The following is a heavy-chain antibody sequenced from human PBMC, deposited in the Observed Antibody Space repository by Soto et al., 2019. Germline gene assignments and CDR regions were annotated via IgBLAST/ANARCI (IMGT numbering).Heavy chain of an antibody. CDR1: GGTFHSHT. CDR3: ATDEGDYYAAKEIYY. J-gene: IGHJ4*02. D-gene: IGHD2-2*01. CDR2: ILPILDIA. Sequence: QVQLEQSGAEVKKPGSSVKVSCKASGGTFHSHTLTWVRQAPGQGLEWMGRILPILDIAPYAQKFQGRVTMTTDTPTSTDYMLLSSLTSKAAAVYSCATDEGDYYAAKEIYYWGQGALVTGSS. V-gene: IGHV1-69*08.